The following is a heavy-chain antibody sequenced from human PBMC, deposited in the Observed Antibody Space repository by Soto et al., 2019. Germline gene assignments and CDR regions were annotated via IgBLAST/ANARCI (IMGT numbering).Heavy chain of an antibody. J-gene: IGHJ4*02. CDR3: ARHDYGGLGL. Sequence: SETLSLTCTVSGGSISRSSYYWGWIRQPPGKGLEWIGSIYYSGSTYYNPSLKSRVTISVDTSKNQFSLKLSSVTAADTAVYYCARHDYGGLGLWGQGTPVT. V-gene: IGHV4-39*01. CDR2: IYYSGST. D-gene: IGHD4-17*01. CDR1: GGSISRSSYY.